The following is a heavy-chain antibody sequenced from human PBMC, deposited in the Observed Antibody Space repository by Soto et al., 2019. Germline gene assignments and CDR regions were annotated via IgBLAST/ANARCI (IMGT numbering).Heavy chain of an antibody. J-gene: IGHJ4*02. CDR3: ATRLPSDF. CDR2: INPYNGDT. V-gene: IGHV1-2*02. Sequence: ASVKVSCKASGCTFTGFHVFWVRQAPGQGLEWLGWINPYNGDTSYAPKFQGRITLTRDTSVSTAYMDLTRLTSADTAVYYCATRLPSDFWGQGSQVTVSS. D-gene: IGHD4-17*01. CDR1: GCTFTGFH.